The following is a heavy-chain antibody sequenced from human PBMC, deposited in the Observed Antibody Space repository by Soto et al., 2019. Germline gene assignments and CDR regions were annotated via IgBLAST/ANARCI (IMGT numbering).Heavy chain of an antibody. V-gene: IGHV3-13*04. CDR3: ARVSADSSGYSFDY. Sequence: PGGSLRLSCAASGFTFSSYDMHWVRQATGKGLEWVSSIGTAGDTFYPGSVKGRFSISRENAKNSLYLQMNSLRAGDTAVYYCARVSADSSGYSFDYWGQGTLVTVSS. CDR2: IGTAGDT. J-gene: IGHJ4*02. D-gene: IGHD3-22*01. CDR1: GFTFSSYD.